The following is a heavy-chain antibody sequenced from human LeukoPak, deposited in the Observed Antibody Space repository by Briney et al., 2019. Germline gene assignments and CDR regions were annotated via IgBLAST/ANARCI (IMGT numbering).Heavy chain of an antibody. CDR3: ARFGYGSGSYYTDY. V-gene: IGHV3-74*01. D-gene: IGHD3-10*01. J-gene: IGHJ4*02. CDR1: GFTFSSSW. Sequence: GGSLRLSCAASGFTFSSSWMHWVRQAPGKWLGWVLRINSDGSSTSYADSVKGRFTSSRDNAKNTLYLQMNSLRAEDTAVYYCARFGYGSGSYYTDYWGQGTLVTVSS. CDR2: INSDGSST.